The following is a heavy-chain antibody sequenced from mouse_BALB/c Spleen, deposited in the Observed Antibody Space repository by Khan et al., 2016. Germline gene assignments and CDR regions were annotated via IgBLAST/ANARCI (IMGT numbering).Heavy chain of an antibody. CDR2: TDPANGNT. Sequence: VQLQQSGAELVKPAASLKLSCTASGYNIKDIYIHWVKQRPEKGLERIRRTDPANGNTKYDPKFQGKATITADTSSNTAYLQLSSLTSEGTAGYYCIIAKIIAWGQGTTLTVSS. V-gene: IGHV14-3*02. CDR1: GYNIKDIY. J-gene: IGHJ2*01. CDR3: IIAKIIA.